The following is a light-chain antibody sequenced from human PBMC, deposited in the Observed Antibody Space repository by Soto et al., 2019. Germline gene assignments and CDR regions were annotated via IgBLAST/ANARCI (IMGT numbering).Light chain of an antibody. Sequence: DIQLTQSPSFLSPSIGESVPITCRASQVISTSLAWYQVKPGKAPKLLIYAASTLESGVPSRFSGSVSGTEFSLTITSLQPEDFETYYCQQLFDSPITFGQGTRREIK. CDR2: AAS. CDR1: QVISTS. J-gene: IGKJ5*01. V-gene: IGKV1-9*01. CDR3: QQLFDSPIT.